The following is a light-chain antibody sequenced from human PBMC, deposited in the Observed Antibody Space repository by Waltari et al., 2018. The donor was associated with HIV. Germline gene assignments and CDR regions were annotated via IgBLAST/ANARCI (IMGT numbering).Light chain of an antibody. Sequence: DIEMTQSPSSVSASLGDILTITCRASQPVSSWLTWYQQRPGKSPEVLIFATSILQTGVPSRFSGRGSETNFTLTISSLQPEDFATYYCQQASSFPWTFGQGTKVEVK. CDR2: ATS. V-gene: IGKV1-12*01. CDR1: QPVSSW. J-gene: IGKJ1*01. CDR3: QQASSFPWT.